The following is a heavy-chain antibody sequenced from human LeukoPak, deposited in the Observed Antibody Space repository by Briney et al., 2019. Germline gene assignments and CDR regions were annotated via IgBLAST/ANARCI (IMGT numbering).Heavy chain of an antibody. CDR3: ARGVPAAVTNYFDY. V-gene: IGHV4-30-2*01. D-gene: IGHD2-2*01. CDR2: IYDSGSK. CDR1: GGSVSSGGYS. J-gene: IGHJ4*02. Sequence: SETLSLTCAVSGGSVSSGGYSWSWIRQPPGKGLEWIGYIYDSGSKYYNPSLKSRVTISVDKSKNQFSLNLSSVTAADTAVYYCARGVPAAVTNYFDYWGQGTLVTVSS.